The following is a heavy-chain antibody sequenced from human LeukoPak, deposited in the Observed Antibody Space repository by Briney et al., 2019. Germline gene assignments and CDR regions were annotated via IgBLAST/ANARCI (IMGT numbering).Heavy chain of an antibody. CDR3: ARLRREYFSSCSCNRIYFDY. J-gene: IGHJ4*02. D-gene: IGHD2-2*01. CDR1: GFTVSDNY. CDR2: IYSGGKT. V-gene: IGHV3-66*01. Sequence: GGSLRLSCAASGFTVSDNYMSWVRQAPGKGLEWVSVIYSGGKTYYADSVKGRLTISRENSKNTLYLQMNSLRVEDTAVYYCARLRREYFSSCSCNRIYFDYWGQGTLVTVSS.